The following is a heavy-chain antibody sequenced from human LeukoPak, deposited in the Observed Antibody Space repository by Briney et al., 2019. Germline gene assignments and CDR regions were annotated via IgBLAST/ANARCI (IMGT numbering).Heavy chain of an antibody. V-gene: IGHV4-34*01. CDR2: INHSGST. D-gene: IGHD1-26*01. Sequence: SETLSLTCAVYGGSFSGYYWSWIRQPPGKGLEWIGEINHSGSTNYNPSLKSRVTISVDTSKNQFSLKLSSVTAADTAVYYCARGRYGTRSGRLDYWGQGTLVTVPS. CDR3: ARGRYGTRSGRLDY. CDR1: GGSFSGYY. J-gene: IGHJ4*02.